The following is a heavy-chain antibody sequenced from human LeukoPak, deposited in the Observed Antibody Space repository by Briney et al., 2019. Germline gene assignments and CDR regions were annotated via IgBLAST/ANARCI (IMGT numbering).Heavy chain of an antibody. Sequence: ASVKVSCKASGYSFTSYSINWVRQAPGQGLEWMGWISAYNGNTNYAQKLQGRVTMTTDTSTSTAYMELRSLRSDDTAVYYCARDPTYYYDSSGERNAFDIWGQGTMVTVSS. J-gene: IGHJ3*02. CDR3: ARDPTYYYDSSGERNAFDI. CDR2: ISAYNGNT. D-gene: IGHD3-22*01. CDR1: GYSFTSYS. V-gene: IGHV1-18*01.